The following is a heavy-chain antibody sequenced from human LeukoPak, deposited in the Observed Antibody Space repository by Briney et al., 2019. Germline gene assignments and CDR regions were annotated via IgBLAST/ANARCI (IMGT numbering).Heavy chain of an antibody. CDR1: GFTFTTYA. Sequence: GGSLRLSCAASGFTFTTYAMSWVRQAPGKGLEWVSSVSGSGGNTHYADSVKGRFTISRDNSKNTLYLQMNSLRAEDTAVYYCARVVPPTDYGSGSYFWDPYYFDYWGQGTLVTVSS. V-gene: IGHV3-23*01. D-gene: IGHD3-10*01. CDR3: ARVVPPTDYGSGSYFWDPYYFDY. J-gene: IGHJ4*02. CDR2: VSGSGGNT.